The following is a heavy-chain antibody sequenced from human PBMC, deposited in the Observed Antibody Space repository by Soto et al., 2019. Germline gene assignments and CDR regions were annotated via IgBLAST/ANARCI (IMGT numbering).Heavy chain of an antibody. CDR1: GDSVSSRYY. CDR2: VFDTGNT. CDR3: ARSAGWYAVHS. J-gene: IGHJ4*02. D-gene: IGHD6-19*01. V-gene: IGHV4-4*02. Sequence: QVQLQESGPGLVKPSGTLSLTCAVSGDSVSSRYYWCWVRQPPGKGLEWIGEVFDTGNTSYNPSLKSRVTISMDKSNNQFALDLRSVTAADTAVYYCARSAGWYAVHSWGPETLVIVSS.